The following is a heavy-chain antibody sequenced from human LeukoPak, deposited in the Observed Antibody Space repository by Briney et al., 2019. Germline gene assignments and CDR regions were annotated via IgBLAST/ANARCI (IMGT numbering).Heavy chain of an antibody. V-gene: IGHV4-31*03. D-gene: IGHD3-10*01. Sequence: SETLSLTCTVSGGSISSGGYYWTWIRQHPVKGLEWIGCFYYSGSAYYNPSLKSRVTISVDTSKNQFSLKLRSVTAADTAVYYCARVGWGVMVRGVIDYWGQGTLVTVSS. J-gene: IGHJ4*02. CDR1: GGSISSGGYY. CDR3: ARVGWGVMVRGVIDY. CDR2: FYYSGSA.